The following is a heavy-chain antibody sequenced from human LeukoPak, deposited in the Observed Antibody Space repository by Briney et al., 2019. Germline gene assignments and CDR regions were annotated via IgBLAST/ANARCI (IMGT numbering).Heavy chain of an antibody. V-gene: IGHV3-30*02. CDR2: IRYDGSNK. Sequence: GGSLRLSCAASGFTFDDYAMHWVRQAPGKGLEWVAFIRYDGSNKYYADSVKGRFTISRDNSKNTLYLQMNSLRAEDTAVYYCAKDPARSYYFDYWGQGTLVTVSS. CDR1: GFTFDDYA. CDR3: AKDPARSYYFDY. J-gene: IGHJ4*02.